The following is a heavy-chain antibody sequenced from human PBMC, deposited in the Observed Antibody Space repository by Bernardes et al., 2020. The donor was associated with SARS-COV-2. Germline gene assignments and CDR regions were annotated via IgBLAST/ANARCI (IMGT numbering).Heavy chain of an antibody. CDR3: ARAGQFYFEY. J-gene: IGHJ4*02. CDR2: INSDGSVI. V-gene: IGHV3-74*01. Sequence: GGSLRLSCAASGLSFSNAWVHWVRQTPGKGLVWVSRINSDGSVIDYADSVKGRFTISRDNAKNTLYLQMNSLRVDDTAVYYCARAGQFYFEYWGQGTLVTVSS. CDR1: GLSFSNAW.